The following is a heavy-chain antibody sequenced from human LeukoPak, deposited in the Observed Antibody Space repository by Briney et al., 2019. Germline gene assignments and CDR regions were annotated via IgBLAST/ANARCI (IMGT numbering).Heavy chain of an antibody. CDR1: GYTFTNYG. CDR3: ARDLFPSFYYGSRGPIGY. J-gene: IGHJ4*02. CDR2: ISTHNVNT. Sequence: ASVRVSCKASGYTFTNYGITWVRQAPGQGLEWMGWISTHNVNTNYAQKFQGRVTMTTDASTSTAYMELRSLRSDDTAEYYCARDLFPSFYYGSRGPIGYWGQGALVTVSS. D-gene: IGHD3-22*01. V-gene: IGHV1-18*04.